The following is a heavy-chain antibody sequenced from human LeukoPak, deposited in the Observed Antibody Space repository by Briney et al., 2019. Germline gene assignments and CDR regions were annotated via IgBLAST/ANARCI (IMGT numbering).Heavy chain of an antibody. CDR1: GYTFTGYY. CDR2: INPNSGGT. J-gene: IGHJ6*03. CDR3: ARGASSSWGYYMDV. V-gene: IGHV1-2*02. D-gene: IGHD6-13*01. Sequence: ASVKVSCKASGYTFTGYYMHWVRQAPGQGLEWMGWINPNSGGTNYAQKFQGRVTMTRNTSISTAYMELSSLRSEDTAVYYCARGASSSWGYYMDVWGKGTTVTVSS.